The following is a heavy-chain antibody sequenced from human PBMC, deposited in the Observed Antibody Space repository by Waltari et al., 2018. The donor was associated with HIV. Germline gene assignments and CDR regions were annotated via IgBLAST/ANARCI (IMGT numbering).Heavy chain of an antibody. CDR1: GFIFSNFG. Sequence: VRLVESGGGVIQPGGSLRLSCAASGFIFSNFGLHWVRQAPGNGLEGWAFIQYDGAEQLYLESVKAQFTISRDNSRNTLSLQMSGLRTDDTAIYFCAKDFKPRGIDPSFLDNWGQGTLVTVSS. J-gene: IGHJ4*02. V-gene: IGHV3-30*02. CDR2: IQYDGAEQ. CDR3: AKDFKPRGIDPSFLDN. D-gene: IGHD3-10*01.